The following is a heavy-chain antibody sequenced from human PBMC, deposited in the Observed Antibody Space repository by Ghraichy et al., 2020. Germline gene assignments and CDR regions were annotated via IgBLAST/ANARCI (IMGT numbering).Heavy chain of an antibody. D-gene: IGHD5-18*01. V-gene: IGHV1-69*05. CDR3: ARAPDGYSYGTTYYYYYMDV. CDR1: VVTFSSYA. J-gene: IGHJ6*03. Sequence: SVKLSCKASVVTFSSYAISWVRQAPGQVLEWMGGILPIFGTANYAQKFQGRVTITTDESTSTAYMELSSLRSEDTAVYYCARAPDGYSYGTTYYYYYMDVWGKGTTVTVSS. CDR2: ILPIFGTA.